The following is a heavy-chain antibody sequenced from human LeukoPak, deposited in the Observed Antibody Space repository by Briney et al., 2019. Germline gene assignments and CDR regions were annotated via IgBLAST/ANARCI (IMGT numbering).Heavy chain of an antibody. D-gene: IGHD3-10*01. Sequence: GGSLRLSCTASGFTFGDYAMSWFRQAPGKGLEWVGFIRSKAYGGTTEYAASVKGRFTISRDDSKSIAYLQMNSLKTEDTAVYYCTTGLGSGSYEWDYWGQRTLVTVSS. J-gene: IGHJ4*02. CDR1: GFTFGDYA. V-gene: IGHV3-49*03. CDR3: TTGLGSGSYEWDY. CDR2: IRSKAYGGTT.